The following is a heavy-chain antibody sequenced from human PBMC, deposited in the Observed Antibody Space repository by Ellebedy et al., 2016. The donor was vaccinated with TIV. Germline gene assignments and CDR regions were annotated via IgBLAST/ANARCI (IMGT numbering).Heavy chain of an antibody. V-gene: IGHV4-34*01. CDR2: IVHTGAT. D-gene: IGHD6-19*01. CDR1: GGSPSGYY. J-gene: IGHJ6*02. Sequence: MPSETLSLTCAVSGGSPSGYYWSWIRQPPGKGLEWIGEIVHTGATNYNPSLKSRVSISQDTSKSQFSLQLSSVAAADTAVYYCARGRPAVVGALNYGLDVWGQGTTVTVSS. CDR3: ARGRPAVVGALNYGLDV.